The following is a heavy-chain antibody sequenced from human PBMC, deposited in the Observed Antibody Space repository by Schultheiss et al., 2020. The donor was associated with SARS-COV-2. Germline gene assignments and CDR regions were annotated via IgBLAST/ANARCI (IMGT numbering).Heavy chain of an antibody. Sequence: SETLSLTCTVSGGSISSGDYYWSWIRQPPGKGLEWIGYIYYSGSTNYNPSLKSRVTMSVDTSKNQFSLKLSSVTAADTAVYYCARDPLHVDTAMAPHLDVWGQGTTVTVSS. CDR1: GGSISSGDYY. CDR3: ARDPLHVDTAMAPHLDV. CDR2: IYYSGST. D-gene: IGHD5-18*01. V-gene: IGHV4-61*08. J-gene: IGHJ6*02.